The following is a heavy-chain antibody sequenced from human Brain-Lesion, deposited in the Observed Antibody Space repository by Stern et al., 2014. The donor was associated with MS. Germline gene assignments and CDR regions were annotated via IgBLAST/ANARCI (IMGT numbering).Heavy chain of an antibody. CDR1: GFTFGSCA. CDR3: AKDRQYLTYXXDH. Sequence: VQLVESGGGVVQPGRPLRLSCVTSGFTFGSCAMHWVRQAPGKGLEWVAGVSSDGSTTNYAESVKGRFTISRDNSQNTLYMQMSSLRPEDTAVYYCAKDRQYLTYXXDHWGQGSLVTVSS. CDR2: VSSDGSTT. J-gene: IGHJ5*02. D-gene: IGHD2/OR15-2a*01. V-gene: IGHV3-30*18.